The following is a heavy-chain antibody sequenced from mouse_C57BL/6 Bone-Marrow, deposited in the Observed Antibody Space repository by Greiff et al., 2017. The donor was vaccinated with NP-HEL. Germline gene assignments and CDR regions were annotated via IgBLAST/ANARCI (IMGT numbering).Heavy chain of an antibody. Sequence: QVQLQQSRAELVRPGTSVKVSCKASGYAFTNYLIEWVKQRPGQGLEWIGVINPGSGGTNYNEKFKGKATLTADKSSSTAYMQLSSLTSEDSAVYFCERIRYSAGLDWFAYWGQGTLVTVSA. CDR3: ERIRYSAGLDWFAY. CDR1: GYAFTNYL. V-gene: IGHV1-54*01. D-gene: IGHD3-2*02. J-gene: IGHJ3*01. CDR2: INPGSGGT.